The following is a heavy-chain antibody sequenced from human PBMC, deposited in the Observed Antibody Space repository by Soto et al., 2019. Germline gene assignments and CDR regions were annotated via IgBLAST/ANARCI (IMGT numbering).Heavy chain of an antibody. J-gene: IGHJ5*02. Sequence: QITLKESGPTLVKPTQTLTLTCTFSGFSLSTRGVGVGWIRQPPGKALEWLGIVYWDDDKRYSPSLKSRHTITKDTSKNQVVLTMTNMDPVDTATYYCAHGGVWFGKNWFDPWGQGTLVTVSS. CDR2: VYWDDDK. D-gene: IGHD3-10*01. CDR1: GFSLSTRGVG. V-gene: IGHV2-5*02. CDR3: AHGGVWFGKNWFDP.